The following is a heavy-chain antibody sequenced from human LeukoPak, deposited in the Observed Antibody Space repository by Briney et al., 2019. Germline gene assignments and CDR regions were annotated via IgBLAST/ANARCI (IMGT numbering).Heavy chain of an antibody. CDR3: ARERTGMVRGVRVDY. J-gene: IGHJ4*02. Sequence: PGGSLRLSCAASGFTFSSYSMIWVRQAPGKGLEWVSSISSSSSYIYYADSVKGRFTISRDNAKNSLYLQMNSLRAEDTAVYYCARERTGMVRGVRVDYWGQGTLVTVSS. D-gene: IGHD3-10*01. V-gene: IGHV3-21*01. CDR1: GFTFSSYS. CDR2: ISSSSSYI.